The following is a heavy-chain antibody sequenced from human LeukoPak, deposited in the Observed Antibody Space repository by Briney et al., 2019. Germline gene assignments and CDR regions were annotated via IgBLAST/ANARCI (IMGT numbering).Heavy chain of an antibody. J-gene: IGHJ6*03. V-gene: IGHV3-30*15. Sequence: GGSLRLSCAASGFTFRSYAMHWVRQAPGKGLEWVAVISYDGSNKYYADSVKGRFTISRDNSKNTLYLQMSSLRAEDTAVYYCARVNRYSSSSSFDFYYYMDVWGKGTTVTVSS. CDR3: ARVNRYSSSSSFDFYYYMDV. CDR2: ISYDGSNK. CDR1: GFTFRSYA. D-gene: IGHD6-6*01.